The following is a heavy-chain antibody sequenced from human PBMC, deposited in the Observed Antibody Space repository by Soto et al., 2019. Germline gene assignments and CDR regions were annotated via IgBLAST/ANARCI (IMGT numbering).Heavy chain of an antibody. Sequence: TSETLSLTCTVSGGSISSSSYYWGWIRQPPGKALEWIGFIYYSGSTNYNPSLKSRITISVDTSKNQFSLNLSSVTAADTAVYYCARHRAMVFDYWGRGTLVTVSS. CDR2: IYYSGST. V-gene: IGHV4-61*05. CDR3: ARHRAMVFDY. CDR1: GGSISSSSYY. J-gene: IGHJ4*02. D-gene: IGHD5-18*01.